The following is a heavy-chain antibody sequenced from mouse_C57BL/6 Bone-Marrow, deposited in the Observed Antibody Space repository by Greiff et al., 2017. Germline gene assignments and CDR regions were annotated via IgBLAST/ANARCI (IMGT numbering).Heavy chain of an antibody. Sequence: EVQRVESGGGLVKPGGSLKLSCAASGFTFSSYTMSWVRQTPEKRLEWVATISGGGGNTYYPDSVKGRFTISRDNAKNTLYLQMSSLRSEDTALYYCARQGGDSSGYFAYWGQGTLVTVSA. D-gene: IGHD3-2*02. J-gene: IGHJ3*01. CDR3: ARQGGDSSGYFAY. CDR2: ISGGGGNT. CDR1: GFTFSSYT. V-gene: IGHV5-9*01.